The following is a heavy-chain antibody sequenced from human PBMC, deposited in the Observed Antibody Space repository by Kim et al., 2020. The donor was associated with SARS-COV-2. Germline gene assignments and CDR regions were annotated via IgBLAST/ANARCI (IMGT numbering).Heavy chain of an antibody. Sequence: SETLSLTCTVSGGSISSSSYYWGWIRQPPGKGLEWIGSIYYSGSTYYNPSLKSRVTISVDTSKNQFSLKLSSVTAADTAVYYCARNLITMVRVKPDYFDYWGQGTLVTVSS. CDR3: ARNLITMVRVKPDYFDY. D-gene: IGHD3-10*01. J-gene: IGHJ4*02. V-gene: IGHV4-39*07. CDR2: IYYSGST. CDR1: GGSISSSSYY.